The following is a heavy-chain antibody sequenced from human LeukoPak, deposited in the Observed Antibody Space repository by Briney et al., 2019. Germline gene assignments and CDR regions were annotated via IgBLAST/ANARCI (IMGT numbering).Heavy chain of an antibody. CDR1: GFTFSSYG. J-gene: IGHJ5*02. V-gene: IGHV3-30*18. D-gene: IGHD4-17*01. CDR3: AKEDPHGDYVA. Sequence: GGSLRLSCAASGFTFSSYGMPWVRQAPGEGLEWVAVISYDGSNKYYADSVKGRFTISRDNSKNTLYLQMNSLRAEDTAVYYCAKEDPHGDYVAWGQGTLVSVSS. CDR2: ISYDGSNK.